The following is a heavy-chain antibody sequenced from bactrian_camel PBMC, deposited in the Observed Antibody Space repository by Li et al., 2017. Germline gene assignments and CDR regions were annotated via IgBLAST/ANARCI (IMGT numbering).Heavy chain of an antibody. CDR2: SYPGAGPERDT. Sequence: VQLVESGGGSVQAGGSLVLSCSASEDTSGHCMGWFRQVPGKAREAVASSYPGAGPERDTFIADSVKGRFTIALDSAKTTVFLQMRSLKPEDTAMYYCAARGPYCYTKLSVRDFTYWGQGTQVTVS. D-gene: IGHD2*01. J-gene: IGHJ6*01. V-gene: IGHV3S45*01. CDR1: EDTSGHC. CDR3: AARGPYCYTKLSVRDFTY.